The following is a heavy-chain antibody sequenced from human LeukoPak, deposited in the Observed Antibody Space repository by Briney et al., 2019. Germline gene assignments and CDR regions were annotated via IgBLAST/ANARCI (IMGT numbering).Heavy chain of an antibody. CDR1: GFTFSSYG. CDR3: AKAPDGYFDY. Sequence: PGGSLRLSCAASGFTFSSYGMHWVRQAPGKGLEWVAVIWYGGSNKYYADSVKGRFTISRDNSKNTLYLQMNSLRAEDTAVYYCAKAPDGYFDYWGQGTLVTVSS. CDR2: IWYGGSNK. J-gene: IGHJ4*02. D-gene: IGHD1-14*01. V-gene: IGHV3-30*02.